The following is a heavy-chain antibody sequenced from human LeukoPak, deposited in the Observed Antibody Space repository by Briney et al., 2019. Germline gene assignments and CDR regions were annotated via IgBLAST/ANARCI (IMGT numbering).Heavy chain of an antibody. CDR2: IYDSGTT. CDR3: ARDFSAAFDI. V-gene: IGHV4-59*01. J-gene: IGHJ3*02. Sequence: PSETLSLTCTVSGGSFGNYYWSWIRQPPGKGLEWIGYIYDSGTTSYNPSLKSRVTISVDTSKNQFSLKLSSVTAADTAVYYCARDFSAAFDIWGQGTMVTVSS. CDR1: GGSFGNYY. D-gene: IGHD2/OR15-2a*01.